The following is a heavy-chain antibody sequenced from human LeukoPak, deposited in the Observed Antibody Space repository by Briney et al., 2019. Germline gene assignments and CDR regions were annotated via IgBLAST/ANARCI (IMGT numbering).Heavy chain of an antibody. CDR2: IHYSGTT. Sequence: SETLSLTCTVSGGSISSYHWSWLRQPPGKGLEWIGYIHYSGTTNYNSSLKSRVTISVDTSKKQFSLKLTSVTAADTAVYYCARVAVAGNRWVDPWGQGTLVTVSS. CDR1: GGSISSYH. CDR3: ARVAVAGNRWVDP. J-gene: IGHJ5*02. D-gene: IGHD6-19*01. V-gene: IGHV4-59*01.